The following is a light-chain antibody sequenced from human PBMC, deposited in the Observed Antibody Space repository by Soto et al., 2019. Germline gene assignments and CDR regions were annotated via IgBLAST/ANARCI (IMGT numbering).Light chain of an antibody. CDR2: GAS. CDR3: QRYGSSPPIT. J-gene: IGKJ5*01. CDR1: QSVSSSY. V-gene: IGKV3-20*01. Sequence: EIVLTQSPATLSLSPGERATLSCRASQSVSSSYLAWYQQKPGQSPSLLIYGASSRATSIPDRFSGSGSGTDFPLTISRLEPEDFAVYYCQRYGSSPPITFGQGTRLEIK.